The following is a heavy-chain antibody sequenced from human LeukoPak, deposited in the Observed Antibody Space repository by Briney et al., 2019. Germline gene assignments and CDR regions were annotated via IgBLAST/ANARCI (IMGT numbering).Heavy chain of an antibody. Sequence: PGGSLRLSCAAFGFTFDDYTMHWVRQAPGKGLEWVSLISWDGGSTYYADSVKGRFTISRDNSKNSLYLQMNSLRTEDTALYYCAKDGPLGNVDHKYYYGSGSYSLDYWGQGTLVTVSS. CDR1: GFTFDDYT. V-gene: IGHV3-43*01. CDR3: AKDGPLGNVDHKYYYGSGSYSLDY. D-gene: IGHD3-10*01. J-gene: IGHJ4*02. CDR2: ISWDGGST.